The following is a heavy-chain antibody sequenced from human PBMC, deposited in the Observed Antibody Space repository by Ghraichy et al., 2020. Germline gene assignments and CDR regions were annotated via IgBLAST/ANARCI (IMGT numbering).Heavy chain of an antibody. CDR1: GFSFNNAW. D-gene: IGHD3-10*01. CDR2: IKSKADGGTP. J-gene: IGHJ5*02. V-gene: IGHV3-15*01. CDR3: ATLKISMVRGVIST. Sequence: GESLNISCAASGFSFNNAWMSWVRQAPGKGLGWIGRIKSKADGGTPDYATSLTGRFTISRDDSKKTLYLQMNSLKTEDTAVYYCATLKISMVRGVISTWGQGTQVTVSS.